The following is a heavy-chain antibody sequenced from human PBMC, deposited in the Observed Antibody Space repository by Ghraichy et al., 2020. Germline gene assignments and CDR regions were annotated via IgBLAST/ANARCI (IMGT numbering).Heavy chain of an antibody. CDR3: AREIWFGELLGWFDP. D-gene: IGHD3-10*01. CDR2: IYYSGST. V-gene: IGHV4-59*01. CDR1: GGSISSYY. Sequence: LSLTCTVSGGSISSYYWSWIRQPPGKGLEWIGYIYYSGSTNYNPSLKSRVTISVDTSKNQFSLKLSSVTAADTAVYYCAREIWFGELLGWFDPWGQGTLVTVSS. J-gene: IGHJ5*02.